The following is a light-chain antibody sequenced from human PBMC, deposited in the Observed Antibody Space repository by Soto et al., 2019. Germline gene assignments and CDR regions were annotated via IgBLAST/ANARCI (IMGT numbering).Light chain of an antibody. V-gene: IGKV1D-16*01. Sequence: DIQMTQSPSSLSASIGDRVTITCRASQGINIWLGWYQHKPDKAPKSLIFAASTLQSGVPSRFSGSGSGTDFTLTIDNLQPEDFATYYCHQYSSYPTSFGGGTRVEIK. CDR2: AAS. J-gene: IGKJ4*01. CDR3: HQYSSYPTS. CDR1: QGINIW.